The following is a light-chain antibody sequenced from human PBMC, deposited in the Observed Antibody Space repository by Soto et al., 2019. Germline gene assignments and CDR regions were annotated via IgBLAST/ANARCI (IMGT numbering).Light chain of an antibody. Sequence: EIVLTQSPGTLSLSTGERATIACRASQSVSSSYLAWYQQKPGQAPRLLIYGASSMATGIPDRFSGSGSGTDFTPTICTLEPEDFAVYYFHQYGSSPTWTFGQGTKVEI. V-gene: IGKV3-20*01. CDR1: QSVSSSY. CDR2: GAS. CDR3: HQYGSSPTWT. J-gene: IGKJ1*01.